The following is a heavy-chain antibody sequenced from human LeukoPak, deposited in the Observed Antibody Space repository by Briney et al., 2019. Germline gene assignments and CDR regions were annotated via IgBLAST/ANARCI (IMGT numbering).Heavy chain of an antibody. CDR2: ISSDGSNK. D-gene: IGHD6-19*01. CDR3: ARESSSSGRAGYFGN. V-gene: IGHV3-30-3*01. Sequence: GGSLRLSCAASGFTFSGSPMHWVRQAPGKGLEWLAVISSDGSNKGHADSVKGRFSITRDNSKNTLYLDMNSLRLEDTAVFYCARESSSSGRAGYFGNWGQGTLVTVSS. CDR1: GFTFSGSP. J-gene: IGHJ4*02.